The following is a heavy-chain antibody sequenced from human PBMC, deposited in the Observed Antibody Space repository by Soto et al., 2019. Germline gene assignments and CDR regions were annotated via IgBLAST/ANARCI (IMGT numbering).Heavy chain of an antibody. CDR1: GLTVSSNY. Sequence: EVQLVESGGGLVQPGGSLRLSCAASGLTVSSNYMSWVRQAPGKGLEWLSVIYSDGTTYYGDSVKGRFTISRDNSKNTLYLQMTSLRAEDTAVYYCARAEGLLWGQGTLVSV. V-gene: IGHV3-66*01. CDR3: ARAEGLL. CDR2: IYSDGTT. D-gene: IGHD3-3*01. J-gene: IGHJ4*02.